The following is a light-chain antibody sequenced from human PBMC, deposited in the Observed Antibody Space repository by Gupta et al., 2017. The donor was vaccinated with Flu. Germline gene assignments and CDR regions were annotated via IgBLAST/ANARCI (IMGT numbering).Light chain of an antibody. CDR1: PSVFYQSDNNNF. J-gene: IGKJ1*01. CDR3: QQNYDPPCT. V-gene: IGKV4-1*01. CDR2: WAT. Sequence: SLGERAPIKSTSRPSVFYQSDNNNFFSWYQKPPQHPTQLIIYWATSRASGAPRLFGGGWSRKDSLTTISRLQDEYAAVYYHQQNYDPPCTFGQGTKVEIK.